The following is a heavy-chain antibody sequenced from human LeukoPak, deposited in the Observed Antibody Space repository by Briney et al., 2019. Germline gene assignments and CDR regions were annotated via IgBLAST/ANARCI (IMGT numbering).Heavy chain of an antibody. CDR3: VSFYEAY. D-gene: IGHD2/OR15-2a*01. CDR1: GNYW. V-gene: IGHV3-74*01. Sequence: GGSLRLSCAASGNYWMHWVRQAPGKGLVWVSHINSDGSWTSYADCVKGRFTISKDNAKNTVYLQMNNLRAEDTAVYYCVSFYEAYWGRGTLVTVS. J-gene: IGHJ4*02. CDR2: INSDGSWT.